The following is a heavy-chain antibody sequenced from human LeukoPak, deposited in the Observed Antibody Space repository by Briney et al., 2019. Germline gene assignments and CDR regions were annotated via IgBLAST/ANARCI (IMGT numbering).Heavy chain of an antibody. CDR3: AKDDRYSSAPYYFDY. Sequence: SGGSLRLSCVASGFTFSSYGMHWVRQAPGKGLEWVAFIRLDGNNKQSADSVKGRFTVSRDNARNTLYLQMNSLRAEDTAVYYCAKDDRYSSAPYYFDYWGQGTLVTVSS. CDR2: IRLDGNNK. CDR1: GFTFSSYG. D-gene: IGHD6-19*01. V-gene: IGHV3-30*02. J-gene: IGHJ4*02.